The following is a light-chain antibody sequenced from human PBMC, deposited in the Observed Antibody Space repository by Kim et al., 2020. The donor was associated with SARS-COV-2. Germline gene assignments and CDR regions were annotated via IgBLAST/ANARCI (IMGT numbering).Light chain of an antibody. CDR2: KND. Sequence: FSCSGSRSNIGSNPVDWYQQLPGTAPKLLIYKNDPRPSGVPDRFSGSKSGTSASLAISGLQSEDEADYYCAAWDDSLNGHVTFGGGTQLTVL. CDR3: AAWDDSLNGHVT. J-gene: IGLJ2*01. V-gene: IGLV1-44*01. CDR1: RSNIGSNP.